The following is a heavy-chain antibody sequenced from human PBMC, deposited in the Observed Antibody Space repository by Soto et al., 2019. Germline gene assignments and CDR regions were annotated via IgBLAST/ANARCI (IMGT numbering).Heavy chain of an antibody. CDR3: AAARAGYGWGSYMQFNWKDYYYFGLDV. Sequence: ASVKVSCQTSGFTFISSAMQWVRQARGQRLEWMGWIVVGNNDTNYAEKFQGRVTFTSDMSTSTAYMELSSLRSEDTAVYYCAAARAGYGWGSYMQFNWKDYYYFGLDVWGQGTTVTVSS. CDR2: IVVGNNDT. V-gene: IGHV1-58*02. J-gene: IGHJ6*02. D-gene: IGHD3-10*01. CDR1: GFTFISSA.